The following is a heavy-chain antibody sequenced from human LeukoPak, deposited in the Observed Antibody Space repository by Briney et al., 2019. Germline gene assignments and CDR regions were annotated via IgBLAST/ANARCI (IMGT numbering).Heavy chain of an antibody. D-gene: IGHD2-8*01. CDR1: GFTFSTYA. V-gene: IGHV3-30*04. Sequence: GGSLRLSCAASGFTFSTYAMNWVRQAPGKGLEWVAVISYDGRQNYYADSVKGRFTISRDNSKNTLYLQMNSLRDEDSAAYYCARVYLERLTAGYFDHWGQGTLVTVSS. J-gene: IGHJ4*02. CDR2: ISYDGRQN. CDR3: ARVYLERLTAGYFDH.